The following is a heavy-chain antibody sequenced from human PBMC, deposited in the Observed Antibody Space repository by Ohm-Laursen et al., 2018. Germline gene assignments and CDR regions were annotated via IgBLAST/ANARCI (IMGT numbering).Heavy chain of an antibody. CDR3: ARGVAATEHFDY. CDR1: GGSISSGGYY. Sequence: TLSLTCTVSGGSISSGGYYWSWVRHHPGKGLEWIGYIYYTRSTYYNPSLKGQVIISLDTSKNQFSLKLSSVTAADTAVYYCARGVAATEHFDYWGQGTLVTVSS. V-gene: IGHV4-31*01. D-gene: IGHD2-15*01. CDR2: IYYTRST. J-gene: IGHJ4*02.